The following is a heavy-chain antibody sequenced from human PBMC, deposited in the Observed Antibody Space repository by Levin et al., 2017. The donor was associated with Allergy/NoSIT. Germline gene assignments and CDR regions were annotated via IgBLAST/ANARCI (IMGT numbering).Heavy chain of an antibody. D-gene: IGHD6-19*01. Sequence: ASVKVSCKVSGYTLTELSMHWVRQAPGKGLEWMGGFDPEDGETIYAQKFQGRVTMTEDTSTDTAYMELSSLRSEDTAVYYCATVLGDSSGWYYFDYWGQGTLVTVSS. V-gene: IGHV1-24*01. CDR3: ATVLGDSSGWYYFDY. CDR1: GYTLTELS. J-gene: IGHJ4*02. CDR2: FDPEDGET.